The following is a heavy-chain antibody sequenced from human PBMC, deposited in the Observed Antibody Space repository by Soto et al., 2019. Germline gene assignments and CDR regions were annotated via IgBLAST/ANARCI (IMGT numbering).Heavy chain of an antibody. J-gene: IGHJ6*02. CDR1: GFTFSDFG. CDR3: AKAPFRRPYYFYGMDV. D-gene: IGHD3-10*01. CDR2: ISEDAETD. Sequence: GGSLRLSCVASGFTFSDFGMHWVRQRPGKGLEWLAVISEDAETDFHADSVKGRFTVSRDNFKETLYLQMNGLTTDDSAVYFCAKAPFRRPYYFYGMDVWGQGTTVTVS. V-gene: IGHV3-30*18.